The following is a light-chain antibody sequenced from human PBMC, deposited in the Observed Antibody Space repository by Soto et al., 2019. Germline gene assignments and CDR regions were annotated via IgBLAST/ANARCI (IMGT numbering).Light chain of an antibody. V-gene: IGLV1-44*01. CDR1: SSNLGQNP. J-gene: IGLJ3*02. CDR3: AAWDDSLTGSWV. Sequence: QSVLTQPPSASGTPGQRVTISCSGSSSNLGQNPVHWYQQLPGTAPKLLIYSNSYRPSGVPDRFSDSKSGTSASLAISGLQSEDEADHYCAAWDDSLTGSWVFGGGTKLTVL. CDR2: SNS.